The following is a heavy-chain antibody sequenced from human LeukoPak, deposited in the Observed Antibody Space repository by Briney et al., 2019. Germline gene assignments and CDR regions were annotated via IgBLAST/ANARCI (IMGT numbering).Heavy chain of an antibody. Sequence: ASVTDSFMVSGYTLTELSMHSVRPAPGKGVAWMGGFDTEDGKTIYAQKLQGRVTLPEDTDTDTAYMYLSSLRSEDTAVYFCATVRLSGSIHLFTYGGQGTRVTVS. V-gene: IGHV1-24*01. D-gene: IGHD3-10*01. J-gene: IGHJ4*02. CDR3: ATVRLSGSIHLFTY. CDR2: FDTEDGKT. CDR1: GYTLTELS.